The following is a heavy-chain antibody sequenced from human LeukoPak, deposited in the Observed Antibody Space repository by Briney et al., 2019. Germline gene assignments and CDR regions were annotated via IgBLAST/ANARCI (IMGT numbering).Heavy chain of an antibody. CDR2: ISVRSNYI. D-gene: IGHD3-22*01. CDR3: VRLRRNSDTSGFYYYYDY. CDR1: GYTFSSYS. J-gene: IGHJ4*02. Sequence: GGSLRLSCAASGYTFSSYSINWVRQAPGKGLEWVSSISVRSNYIYYADSVRGRFSISRDDARDSLYLQMNSLRAEDTAVYYCVRLRRNSDTSGFYYYYDYWGQGTLATVSS. V-gene: IGHV3-21*01.